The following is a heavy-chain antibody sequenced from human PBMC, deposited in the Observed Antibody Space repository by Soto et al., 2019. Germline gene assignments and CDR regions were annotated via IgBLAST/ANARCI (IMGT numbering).Heavy chain of an antibody. D-gene: IGHD3-22*01. V-gene: IGHV3-30*14. CDR3: VKGEYYYDGSAYYPFDY. Sequence: GGSLRLSCAASGFTFRSYAMHWVRQAPGKGLEWVAIISYDGSRTHYADSVKGRFTISRDNSKNTAYLQMSSLRPEDTAVYYCVKGEYYYDGSAYYPFDYWGQGRMVTVSS. CDR1: GFTFRSYA. CDR2: ISYDGSRT. J-gene: IGHJ4*02.